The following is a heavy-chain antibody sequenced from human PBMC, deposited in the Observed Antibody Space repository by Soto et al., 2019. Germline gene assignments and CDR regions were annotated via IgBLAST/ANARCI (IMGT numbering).Heavy chain of an antibody. D-gene: IGHD2-21*01. J-gene: IGHJ4*02. Sequence: QVQLQESGPGLVKPSGTLFLTCAVSGGSISDNWWSWVRQPPGKGLEWIGGIYHSGTTYYTPSLRSRVVILVDKSASQISLTLSSVTAADTAVYYCARHVAVPRTRGFDYWGPGTLVAVSS. CDR2: IYHSGTT. CDR3: ARHVAVPRTRGFDY. CDR1: GGSISDNW. V-gene: IGHV4-4*02.